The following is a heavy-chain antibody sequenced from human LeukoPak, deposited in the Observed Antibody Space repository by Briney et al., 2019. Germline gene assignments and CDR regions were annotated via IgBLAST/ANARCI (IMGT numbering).Heavy chain of an antibody. J-gene: IGHJ3*02. CDR2: INHSGST. CDR3: ARGTGYSSGWYRSHDAFDI. CDR1: GGSSSGYY. D-gene: IGHD6-19*01. V-gene: IGHV4-34*01. Sequence: PSETLSLTCAVYGGSSSGYYWSWIRQPPGKGLEWIGEINHSGSTNYNPSLKSRVTISVDTSKNQFSLKLSSVTAADTAVYYCARGTGYSSGWYRSHDAFDIWGQGTMVTVSS.